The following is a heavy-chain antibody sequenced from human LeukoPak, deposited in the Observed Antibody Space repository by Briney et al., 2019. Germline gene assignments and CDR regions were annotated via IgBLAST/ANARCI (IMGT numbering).Heavy chain of an antibody. D-gene: IGHD3-22*01. CDR2: ISGSGGST. Sequence: GGSLRLSCAASGFTFSSYAMSWVRQAPGRGLEWVSAISGSGGSTYYADSVKGRYTISRDNSKNTLYLQMNSLRAEDTAVYYCAKVVSTMIVVGIFDYWGQGTLVTVSS. J-gene: IGHJ4*02. CDR1: GFTFSSYA. V-gene: IGHV3-23*01. CDR3: AKVVSTMIVVGIFDY.